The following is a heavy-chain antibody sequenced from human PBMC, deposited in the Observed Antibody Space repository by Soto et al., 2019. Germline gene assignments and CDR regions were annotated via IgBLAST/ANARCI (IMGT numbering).Heavy chain of an antibody. CDR1: GFTLSDHY. CDR3: VRATYFSDSSGYTRCLDY. D-gene: IGHD3-22*01. Sequence: GGSLRLACAVSGFTLSDHYIDWVRQAPGKGLEWVGRSRDKPQGYSTAYAASVKGRFTTSRDESKNSAYLQMNSLKTEDTAVYYCVRATYFSDSSGYTRCLDYWGQGTLVTVAS. J-gene: IGHJ4*02. V-gene: IGHV3-72*01. CDR2: SRDKPQGYST.